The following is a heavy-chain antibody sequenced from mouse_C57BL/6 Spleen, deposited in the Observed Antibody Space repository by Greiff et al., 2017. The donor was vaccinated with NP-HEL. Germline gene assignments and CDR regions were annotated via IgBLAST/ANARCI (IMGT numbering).Heavy chain of an antibody. CDR1: GYTFTEYT. CDR2: FYPGSGSI. D-gene: IGHD2-10*02. Sequence: QVQLKESGAELVKPGASVKLSCKASGYTFTEYTIHWVKQRSGQGLEWIGWFYPGSGSIKYNEKFKDKATLTADKSSSTVYMELSRLTSEDSAVYFCARHEDVYGNYYWYFDVWGTGTTVTVSS. V-gene: IGHV1-62-2*01. CDR3: ARHEDVYGNYYWYFDV. J-gene: IGHJ1*03.